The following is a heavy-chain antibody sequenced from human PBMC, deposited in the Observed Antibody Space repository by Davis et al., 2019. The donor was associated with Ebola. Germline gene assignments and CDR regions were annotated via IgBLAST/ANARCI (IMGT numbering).Heavy chain of an antibody. CDR1: GFTFSSYW. J-gene: IGHJ6*02. V-gene: IGHV3-7*01. D-gene: IGHD4-11*01. CDR3: ARTLTVTTIIYYYYGMDV. Sequence: GGSLRLSCAASGFTFSSYWMSWVRQAPGKGLEWVANIKQDGSEKYYVDSVKGRFTISRDNAKNSLYLQMNSLRAEDTAVYYCARTLTVTTIIYYYYGMDVWGQGTTVTVSS. CDR2: IKQDGSEK.